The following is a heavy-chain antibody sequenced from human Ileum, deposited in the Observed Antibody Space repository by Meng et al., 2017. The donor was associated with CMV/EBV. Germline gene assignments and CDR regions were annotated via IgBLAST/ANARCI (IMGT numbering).Heavy chain of an antibody. CDR3: ARNYRDY. CDR1: GYTFTDYY. Sequence: SVNVSCKASGYTFTDYYMHWVRQAPGQGLEWMGRIHPNSGDTVYAQKFQGRVTLTRDTSISTAYMEVSSLRSDDTAVYYCARNYRDYWGQGTLVTVSS. D-gene: IGHD3-10*01. CDR2: IHPNSGDT. V-gene: IGHV1-2*06. J-gene: IGHJ4*02.